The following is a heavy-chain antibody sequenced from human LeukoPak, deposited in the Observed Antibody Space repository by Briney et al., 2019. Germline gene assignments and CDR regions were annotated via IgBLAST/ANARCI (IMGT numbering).Heavy chain of an antibody. Sequence: PSETLSLTCTVSGYSISNGYYWGWIRPPPGKGLDWIGIIYHSGSTYYNPSLKSRVTISVDTSKNQFSLRLSSVTAADTAVYYCARGIRTDSSGYHQPFFDYWGQGTLVTVSS. CDR3: ARGIRTDSSGYHQPFFDY. J-gene: IGHJ4*02. D-gene: IGHD3-22*01. CDR2: IYHSGST. V-gene: IGHV4-38-2*02. CDR1: GYSISNGYY.